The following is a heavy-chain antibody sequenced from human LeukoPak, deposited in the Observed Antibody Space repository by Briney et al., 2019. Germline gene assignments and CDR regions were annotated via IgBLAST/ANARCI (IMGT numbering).Heavy chain of an antibody. J-gene: IGHJ4*02. CDR3: AKLAGDCSGGSCSDY. CDR2: ISAGGSST. Sequence: PGGSLRLSCAASGLTFSNYAMSWVRQAPGKGLEWVSGISAGGSSTYYADSVKGRFTISRDNSKNTLYLQMNSLRAEDTALFYCAKLAGDCSGGSCSDYWGQGTLVTVSS. D-gene: IGHD2-15*01. CDR1: GLTFSNYA. V-gene: IGHV3-23*01.